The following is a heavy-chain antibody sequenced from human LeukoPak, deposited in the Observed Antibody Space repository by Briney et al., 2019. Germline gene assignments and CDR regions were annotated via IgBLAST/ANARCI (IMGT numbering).Heavy chain of an antibody. CDR2: IGTAGDT. D-gene: IGHD3-10*01. V-gene: IGHV3-13*01. Sequence: GGSLRLSCAASGFTFSSYDMHWVRQATGKGLEWVSAIGTAGDTYYPGSVKGRFTISRENAKNSLYLQMNSLRAGDTAVYYCARRESTTMVRGGVDYWGQGTLVTVSS. CDR3: ARRESTTMVRGGVDY. J-gene: IGHJ4*02. CDR1: GFTFSSYD.